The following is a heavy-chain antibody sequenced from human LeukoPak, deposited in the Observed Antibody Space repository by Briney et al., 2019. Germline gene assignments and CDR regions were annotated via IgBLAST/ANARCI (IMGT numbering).Heavy chain of an antibody. CDR3: AKSFRSGSRDFDY. CDR2: IYSGGST. Sequence: GGSLRLSCAASGFTVSSNYMSWVRQAPGKGLEWVSVIYSGGSTYYADSVKGRFTISRDNSKNTLYLQMNSLRAEDTAVYYCAKSFRSGSRDFDYWGQGTLVTVSS. J-gene: IGHJ4*02. D-gene: IGHD3-10*01. V-gene: IGHV3-53*01. CDR1: GFTVSSNY.